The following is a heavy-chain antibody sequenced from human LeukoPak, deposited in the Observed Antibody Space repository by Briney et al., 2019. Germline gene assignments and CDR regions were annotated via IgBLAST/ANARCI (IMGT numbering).Heavy chain of an antibody. J-gene: IGHJ4*02. Sequence: PGGSLRVSCAASGFTFSSYWLNWVRQPPGKGLEWVANITEDGSEKYHVDSVKGRFTISRDNAKSSLYLQMNSLRAEDTALYYCARSIMGGGSFDYWGQGSQVTVSS. CDR1: GFTFSSYW. V-gene: IGHV3-7*03. CDR2: ITEDGSEK. D-gene: IGHD3-16*01. CDR3: ARSIMGGGSFDY.